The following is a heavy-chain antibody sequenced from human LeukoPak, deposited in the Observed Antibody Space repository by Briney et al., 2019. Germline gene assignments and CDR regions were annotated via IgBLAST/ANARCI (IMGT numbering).Heavy chain of an antibody. CDR1: GXXFXNYG. J-gene: IGHJ3*02. CDR3: ARDXELTSYDSAAFDI. V-gene: IGHV3-33*01. D-gene: IGHD3-22*01. CDR2: IWYDGTNK. Sequence: GGSLRLSCAASGXXFXNYGMHXXXXAXXXXXXXXAVIWYDGTNKYYADSVKGRFTISRDNSKNTLYLQMNSLRAEDTAVYYCARDXELTSYDSAAFDIWGHGTMVTVSS.